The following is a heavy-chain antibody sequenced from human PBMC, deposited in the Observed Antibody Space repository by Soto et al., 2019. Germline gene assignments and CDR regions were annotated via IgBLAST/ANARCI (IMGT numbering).Heavy chain of an antibody. CDR2: ISNDGSNE. J-gene: IGHJ6*02. D-gene: IGHD1-20*01. Sequence: QVQLVESGGDVVQPGRSLRLSCEASGFIFSAYGMHWVRQAPGKGLEWVAAISNDGSNEYYGDSVKGRFTISRDNSKNTLYLPMNSLRAEDTAVYYCAKDFPYNGYYGMDVWGQGTTISVSS. CDR3: AKDFPYNGYYGMDV. CDR1: GFIFSAYG. V-gene: IGHV3-30*18.